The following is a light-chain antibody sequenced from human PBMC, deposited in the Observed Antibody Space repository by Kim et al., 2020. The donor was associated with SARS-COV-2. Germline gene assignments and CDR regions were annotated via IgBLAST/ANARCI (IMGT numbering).Light chain of an antibody. J-gene: IGLJ3*02. CDR1: SSDIGAYNS. Sequence: QSALTQPASVSGSPGQSITISCTGTSSDIGAYNSVSWSQHHPGKAPKLLIYYVTNRPSGVSNRFSGSKSGNTASLTISGLQADDEAYYYCTSYTRDNIWMCGGGTQLTVL. V-gene: IGLV2-14*03. CDR3: TSYTRDNIWM. CDR2: YVT.